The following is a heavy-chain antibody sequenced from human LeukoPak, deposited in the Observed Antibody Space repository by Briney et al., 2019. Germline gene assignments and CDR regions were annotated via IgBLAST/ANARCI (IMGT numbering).Heavy chain of an antibody. CDR1: GFTFSNFG. D-gene: IGHD1-26*01. Sequence: PGRSLRLSCAASGFTFSNFGMHWVRQAPGKGLEWVAVISSSDGSNKYYANSVKGRFTISRDNSKNTLYLQMNSLRAEDTAVYYCAKAVRATQRGYFDYWGQGTLVTVSS. CDR2: ISSSDGSNK. V-gene: IGHV3-30*18. CDR3: AKAVRATQRGYFDY. J-gene: IGHJ4*02.